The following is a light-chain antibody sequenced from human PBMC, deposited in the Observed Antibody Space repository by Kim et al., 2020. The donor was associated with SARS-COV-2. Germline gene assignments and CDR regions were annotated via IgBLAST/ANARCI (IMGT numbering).Light chain of an antibody. J-gene: IGLJ1*01. Sequence: QSALTQPASVFGSPGQSITISCTGTSSDIGPLNYVSWYQQHPGKAPKLMVSDVSNRPSGVSDRFSGSKSGDTTSLTISGLQAEDEADYYCSSYTSDSTLVFGAGTKVTVL. CDR1: SSDIGPLNY. CDR3: SSYTSDSTLV. V-gene: IGLV2-14*01. CDR2: DVS.